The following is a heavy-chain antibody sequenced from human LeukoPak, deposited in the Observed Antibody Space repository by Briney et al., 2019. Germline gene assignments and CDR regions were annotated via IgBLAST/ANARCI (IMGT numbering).Heavy chain of an antibody. D-gene: IGHD6-19*01. Sequence: SETLSLTCAVYSGSFSGYYCSWIRQPPGKGLEWIGEINHSGSANYNSSLKSRVTLSIDTSKNQFSLILSSVTAADTAVYYWARSAGHSSAWGQGTRVAVSS. J-gene: IGHJ5*02. CDR2: INHSGSA. V-gene: IGHV4-34*01. CDR1: SGSFSGYY. CDR3: ARSAGHSSA.